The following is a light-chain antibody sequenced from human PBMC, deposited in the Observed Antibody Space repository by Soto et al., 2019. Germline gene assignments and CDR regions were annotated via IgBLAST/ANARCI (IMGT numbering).Light chain of an antibody. CDR1: QSVSSSF. J-gene: IGKJ3*01. CDR2: GAS. CDR3: QHYGNSPPEYT. V-gene: IGKV3-20*01. Sequence: EIVLTQSPGTLSLSPGERATLSCRASQSVSSSFLAWYQQRPGQAPMLLIFGASYRATGIPDRFSGSGSGTDFTLTISRLEPEDFAVYYCQHYGNSPPEYTFGPGTNVD.